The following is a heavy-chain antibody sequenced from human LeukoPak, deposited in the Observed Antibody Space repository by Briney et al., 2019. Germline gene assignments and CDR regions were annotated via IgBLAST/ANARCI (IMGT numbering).Heavy chain of an antibody. Sequence: GGSRSPSFAAPEFTLSTVGMSWFRQAQGKGLEWVANIKQDGSEKNYVDSVKGRFTISRDNAKNSLYLQMNSLRVEDTAVYYCGRYGQVPIDWGQGTLVTVSS. J-gene: IGHJ4*02. D-gene: IGHD3/OR15-3a*01. CDR2: IKQDGSEK. CDR3: GRYGQVPID. CDR1: EFTLSTVG. V-gene: IGHV3-7*03.